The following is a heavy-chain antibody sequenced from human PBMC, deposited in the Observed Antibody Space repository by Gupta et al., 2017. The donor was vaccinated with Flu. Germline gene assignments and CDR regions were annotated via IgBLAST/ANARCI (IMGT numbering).Heavy chain of an antibody. V-gene: IGHV4-39*02. CDR3: ARTIDTSPLWIFDL. J-gene: IGHJ4*02. D-gene: IGHD5-12*01. Sequence: IRQPPGKELEWIGSVYYSGSAYYYPSLKSRATVSVDTSKNHLSLTLRSLTVADTAVYYCARTIDTSPLWIFDLWGQGILVTVSS. CDR2: VYYSGSA.